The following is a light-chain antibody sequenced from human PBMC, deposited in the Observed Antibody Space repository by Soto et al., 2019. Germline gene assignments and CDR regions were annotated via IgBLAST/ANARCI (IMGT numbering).Light chain of an antibody. V-gene: IGLV2-14*01. CDR2: DVS. CDR3: SSYTRSSTRV. Sequence: QSALTQPASVSGSPGQSITISCTGTSSDVGGYNYVSWYQQQPGKAPKLMIYDVSNRPSGVSIRFSGSKSCNTASLTISRLQAEDESDYDSSSYTRSSTRVFGGGTKLTVL. CDR1: SSDVGGYNY. J-gene: IGLJ2*01.